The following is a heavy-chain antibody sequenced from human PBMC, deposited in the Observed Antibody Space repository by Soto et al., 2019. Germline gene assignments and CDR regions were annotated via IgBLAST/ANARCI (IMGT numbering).Heavy chain of an antibody. CDR2: ISYDDGSNK. CDR1: GFTFSSYN. Sequence: GGSLRLSCAASGFTFSSYNMHWVRRAPGKGLEWVALISYDDGSNKYYTDSVKGRFTISRDNSKNTLYLQMDSLRREDTAVYYCVRTTALAGPPAFDYRGQGPLVTVST. V-gene: IGHV3-30*04. D-gene: IGHD6-19*01. CDR3: VRTTALAGPPAFDY. J-gene: IGHJ4*02.